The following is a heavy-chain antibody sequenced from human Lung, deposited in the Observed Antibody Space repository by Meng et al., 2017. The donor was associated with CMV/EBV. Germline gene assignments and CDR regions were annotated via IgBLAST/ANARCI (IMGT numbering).Heavy chain of an antibody. Sequence: LXCTVSGGSISGYYWTWIRQPPGKGLEWIGYVYYNENTYYTGGTNYNPSLKSRVTMSVDTSQNQFSLKLSSVTAADTAVYYCARDPLVRGWGGDFDYWXQGTXVTVDS. J-gene: IGHJ4*01. V-gene: IGHV4-59*13. CDR2: VYYNENTYYTGGT. CDR3: ARDPLVRGWGGDFDY. CDR1: GGSISGYY. D-gene: IGHD3-10*01.